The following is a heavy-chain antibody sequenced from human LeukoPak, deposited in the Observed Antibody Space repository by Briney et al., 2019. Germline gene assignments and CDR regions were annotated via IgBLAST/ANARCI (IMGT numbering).Heavy chain of an antibody. Sequence: SETLSLTCTVSGGSISSSSYYWGWIRQPPGKGLEWIGEIYHSGSTNYNPSLKSRVTISVDTSKNQFSLKLYSVTAADTAVYYCARGGDCGDYVFHYWGQGTLVTVSS. J-gene: IGHJ4*02. CDR2: IYHSGST. D-gene: IGHD4-17*01. CDR1: GGSISSSSYY. CDR3: ARGGDCGDYVFHY. V-gene: IGHV4-39*07.